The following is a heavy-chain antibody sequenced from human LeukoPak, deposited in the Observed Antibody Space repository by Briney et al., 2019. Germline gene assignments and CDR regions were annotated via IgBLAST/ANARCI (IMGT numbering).Heavy chain of an antibody. J-gene: IGHJ4*02. D-gene: IGHD1-26*01. V-gene: IGHV3-53*01. Sequence: GGSLRLSCAASGFTVSSNYMSWVRQAPGKGLEWVSVIYSGGSTYYADSVKGRFTISRDNSKNTLYLQMNSLRAEDTAVYYCARGSRVGATTRYFDYRGQGTLVTVSS. CDR3: ARGSRVGATTRYFDY. CDR1: GFTVSSNY. CDR2: IYSGGST.